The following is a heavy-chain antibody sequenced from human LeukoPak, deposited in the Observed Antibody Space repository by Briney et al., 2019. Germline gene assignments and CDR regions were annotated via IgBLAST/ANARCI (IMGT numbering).Heavy chain of an antibody. CDR3: ARGRRYCSSTSCYAQYYYYMDV. CDR1: GYTFTSYG. V-gene: IGHV1-18*01. D-gene: IGHD2-2*01. CDR2: ISTYNGNT. J-gene: IGHJ6*03. Sequence: ASVKVSCKASGYTFTSYGISWVRQAPGQGLEWMGWISTYNGNTNYAQKLQGRVTTTTDTSTSTAYMELRSLRSDDSAVYYCARGRRYCSSTSCYAQYYYYMDVWGKGTTVTISS.